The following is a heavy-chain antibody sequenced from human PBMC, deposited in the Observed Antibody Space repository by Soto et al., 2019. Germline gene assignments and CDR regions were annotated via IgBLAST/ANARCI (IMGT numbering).Heavy chain of an antibody. D-gene: IGHD3-22*01. V-gene: IGHV4-59*08. J-gene: IGHJ4*02. CDR3: ATYDSSGPFDY. Sequence: TSETLSLTCTVSGGSISSYYWSWIRQPPGKGLEWIGYIYYSGSTNYNPSLKSRVTISVDTSKNQFSLKLSSVTAADTAVYYCATYDSSGPFDYWGQGTLVTVSS. CDR1: GGSISSYY. CDR2: IYYSGST.